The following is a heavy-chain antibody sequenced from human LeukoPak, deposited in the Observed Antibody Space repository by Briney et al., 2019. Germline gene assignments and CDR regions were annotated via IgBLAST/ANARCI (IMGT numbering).Heavy chain of an antibody. CDR3: ARDVVTMVRGVIPFDY. V-gene: IGHV1-3*01. CDR2: INAGNGNT. J-gene: IGHJ4*02. Sequence: GASVKVSCKASGYTFTSYAMHWVRQAPGQRLEWMGWINAGNGNTKYSQKFQGRVTITRDTSASTAYMELSSLRSEDTAVYYCARDVVTMVRGVIPFDYWGQGTLVTVSS. D-gene: IGHD3-10*01. CDR1: GYTFTSYA.